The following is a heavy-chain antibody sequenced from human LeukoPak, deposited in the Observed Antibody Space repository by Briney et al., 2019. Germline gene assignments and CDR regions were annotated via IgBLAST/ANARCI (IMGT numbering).Heavy chain of an antibody. V-gene: IGHV1-2*02. D-gene: IGHD2-8*01. CDR2: INPNSGGT. CDR1: GYTFTGYY. Sequence: ASVKVSCKASGYTFTGYYMHWVRQAPGQGLEWMGWINPNSGGTNYAQKFQGRVTMTRDTSISTAYMGLSRLRSDDTAVYYCARDRRYCTNGVCYNYFDYWGQGTLVTVSS. CDR3: ARDRRYCTNGVCYNYFDY. J-gene: IGHJ4*02.